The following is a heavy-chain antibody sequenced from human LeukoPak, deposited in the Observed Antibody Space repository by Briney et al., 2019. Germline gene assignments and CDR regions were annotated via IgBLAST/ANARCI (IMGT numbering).Heavy chain of an antibody. Sequence: PSETLSLTCTVSGDSISSSSYYWGWIRQPPGKGLEWIGNIYYSGSTYYNPSLRGRLTISLATYKNQFSLKLSSVTAADTAVYYCERLQYYYDSNGYYSLYYFDYWGQGTVVPVSS. V-gene: IGHV4-39*01. CDR3: ERLQYYYDSNGYYSLYYFDY. CDR1: GDSISSSSYY. D-gene: IGHD3-22*01. J-gene: IGHJ4*02. CDR2: IYYSGST.